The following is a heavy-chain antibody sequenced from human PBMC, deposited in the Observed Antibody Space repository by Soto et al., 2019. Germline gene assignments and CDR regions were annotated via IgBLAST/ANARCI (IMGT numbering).Heavy chain of an antibody. CDR1: GGSISSGNYY. J-gene: IGHJ4*02. Sequence: QVQLQESGPGLVKPSQTLSLTCTVSGGSISSGNYYWSWIRQPPGKGLEWIGFISYSGSTYYSTSLQCRVTISVDTSKSHFSLNLRFVTAADTAVYYGATMGTPATALYFFDYLGQGSLVTVSS. CDR3: ATMGTPATALYFFDY. CDR2: ISYSGST. D-gene: IGHD2-15*01. V-gene: IGHV4-30-4*01.